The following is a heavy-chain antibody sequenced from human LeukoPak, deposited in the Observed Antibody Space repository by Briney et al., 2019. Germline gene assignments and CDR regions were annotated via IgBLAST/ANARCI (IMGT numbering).Heavy chain of an antibody. CDR2: INPNSGDT. J-gene: IGHJ4*02. V-gene: IGHV1-2*02. CDR1: GYSFTDYY. D-gene: IGHD2-2*01. CDR3: ARGVPRYCRSPGRAAASICGVY. Sequence: ASVKVSCKASGYSFTDYYMHWVRQAPGQGLEWMGWINPNSGDTNFAQKFQGRVTMTRNTSISTAYMELSSLRSEDTAVYYCARGVPRYCRSPGRAAASICGVYWGQGTLVTVSS.